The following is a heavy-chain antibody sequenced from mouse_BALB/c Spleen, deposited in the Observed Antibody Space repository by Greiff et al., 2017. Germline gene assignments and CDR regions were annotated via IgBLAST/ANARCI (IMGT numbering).Heavy chain of an antibody. J-gene: IGHJ4*01. V-gene: IGHV1S81*02. CDR1: GYTFTSYY. CDR3: TRDYRYDDGDYYAMDY. CDR2: INPSNGGT. Sequence: VQLQQSGPALVKPGASVKMSCKASGYTFTSYYMYWVKQRPGQGLEWIGEINPSNGGTNFNEKFKSKATLTVDKSSSTAYMQLSSLTSEDSAVYYCTRDYRYDDGDYYAMDYRGQGTSVTVSA. D-gene: IGHD2-14*01.